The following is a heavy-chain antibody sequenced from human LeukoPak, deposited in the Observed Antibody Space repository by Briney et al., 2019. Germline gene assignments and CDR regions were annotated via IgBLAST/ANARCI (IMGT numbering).Heavy chain of an antibody. Sequence: ASVKVSCKVSVYTLTELSMHWVRQAPGKGLEWMGGFDPEDGETIYAQKFQGRVTMTEDTSTDTAYMELSSLRSEATAVYYCARGGPTYYDFWSGYYTVDYWGQGTLVTVSS. D-gene: IGHD3-3*01. V-gene: IGHV1-24*01. CDR2: FDPEDGET. CDR3: ARGGPTYYDFWSGYYTVDY. CDR1: VYTLTELS. J-gene: IGHJ4*02.